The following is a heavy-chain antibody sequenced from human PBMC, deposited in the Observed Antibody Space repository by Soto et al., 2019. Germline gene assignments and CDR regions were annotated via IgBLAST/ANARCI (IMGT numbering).Heavy chain of an antibody. D-gene: IGHD2-2*01. Sequence: TLSLTCTVSGGSISGGVYYCSWICHHPGKGLEWIGYIYYSGSTYYNPSLKSRVTISVDTSKNQFSLKLSSVTAADTAVYYCARDGGYCSSTSCDGSYYGMDDWGQGTTVTVSS. J-gene: IGHJ6*02. CDR1: GGSISGGVYY. V-gene: IGHV4-31*03. CDR3: ARDGGYCSSTSCDGSYYGMDD. CDR2: IYYSGST.